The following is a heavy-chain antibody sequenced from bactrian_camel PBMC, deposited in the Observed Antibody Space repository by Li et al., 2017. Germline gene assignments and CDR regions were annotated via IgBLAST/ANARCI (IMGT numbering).Heavy chain of an antibody. CDR2: IWSDGSNT. Sequence: HVQLVESGGGLVQPGGSLRLSCAASRFTFTKYYMAWARQAPGKGLEWVSSIWSDGSNTYYADSVKGRFTISHDNAKNSVDLQMNSLKPDDTAVYYCAATGQMLSVAGCRTQGTQVTVS. CDR1: RFTFTKYY. J-gene: IGHJ4*01. D-gene: IGHD1*01. V-gene: IGHV3-2*01.